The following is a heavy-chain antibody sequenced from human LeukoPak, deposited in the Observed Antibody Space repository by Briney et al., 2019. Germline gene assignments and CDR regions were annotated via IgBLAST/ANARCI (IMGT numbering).Heavy chain of an antibody. Sequence: SETLSLTCTVSGYSIRNGYYWGWIRQPPGKGLEWIGCMYQSGSTYYNPSLKSRVTISVDTSKNHFSLKLSSVTAADTAVYYCVRVPGPNWFDPWGQGTLVTVSS. CDR1: GYSIRNGYY. J-gene: IGHJ5*02. CDR3: VRVPGPNWFDP. CDR2: MYQSGST. V-gene: IGHV4-38-2*02.